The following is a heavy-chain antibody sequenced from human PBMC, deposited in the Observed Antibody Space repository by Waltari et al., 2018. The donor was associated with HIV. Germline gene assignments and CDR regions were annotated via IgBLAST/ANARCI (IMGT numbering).Heavy chain of an antibody. D-gene: IGHD3-3*01. CDR3: AKGGSHLTIFEAWFDA. CDR2: ISWNSGIT. V-gene: IGHV3-9*01. J-gene: IGHJ5*02. Sequence: GGLVQPGRSLRLSCAASGFTFADYPMHWVRQSPGKGLEWVSGISWNSGITDYGDSVKGRFTISRDNAKNSLYLQMNSLTVEDTAFYYCAKGGSHLTIFEAWFDAWGQGTLVTVSS. CDR1: GFTFADYP.